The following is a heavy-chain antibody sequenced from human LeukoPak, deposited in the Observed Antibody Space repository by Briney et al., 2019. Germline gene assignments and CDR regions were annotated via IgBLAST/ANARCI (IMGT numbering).Heavy chain of an antibody. D-gene: IGHD1-26*01. V-gene: IGHV3-21*04. CDR1: GFTFNSYT. CDR3: AKGTYSGSHSWFDP. Sequence: GGSLRLSCAASGFTFNSYTMNWVRQAPGKGLESVSSIRSNSRGINYADSVKGRFTISRDNDKNTVFLEMNSLRAEDTAVYYCAKGTYSGSHSWFDPWGQGTLVTVPS. J-gene: IGHJ5*02. CDR2: IRSNSRGI.